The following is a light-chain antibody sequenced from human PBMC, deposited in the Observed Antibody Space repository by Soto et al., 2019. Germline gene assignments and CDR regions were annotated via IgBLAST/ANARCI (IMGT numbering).Light chain of an antibody. J-gene: IGKJ3*01. CDR1: QSISSY. V-gene: IGKV1-39*01. CDR3: QQSYSTPGT. Sequence: DIQMTQSPSSLSASLGDRVTITCRASQSISSYLNWYQQTPGKAPKLLIYAASSLQSGVPSRFSGSGSGTDFTLTISSLQPEDFATYYCQQSYSTPGTFGPGTKVDIK. CDR2: AAS.